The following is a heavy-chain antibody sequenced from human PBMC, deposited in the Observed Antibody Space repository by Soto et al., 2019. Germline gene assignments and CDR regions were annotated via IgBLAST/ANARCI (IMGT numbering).Heavy chain of an antibody. CDR2: ISYDGSNK. D-gene: IGHD6-13*01. J-gene: IGHJ4*02. V-gene: IGHV3-30-3*01. CDR3: ARVVAAAAYFDY. Sequence: GGSLRLSCAASGFTFSSYAMHWVRQAPGKGLEWVAVISYDGSNKYYADSVKGRFTISRDNSKNTLYLQMNSLRAGDTAVYYCARVVAAAAYFDYWGQGTLVTVSS. CDR1: GFTFSSYA.